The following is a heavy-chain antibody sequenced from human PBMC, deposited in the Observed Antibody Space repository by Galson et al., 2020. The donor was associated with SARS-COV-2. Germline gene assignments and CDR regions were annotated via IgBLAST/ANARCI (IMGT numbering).Heavy chain of an antibody. J-gene: IGHJ6*02. D-gene: IGHD3-10*01. CDR3: ARGLAPYYYGSGNYDTFDYYGMDV. Sequence: ASETLSLTCTVSGGSISSYFWSWIRQPPGKGLEWIGYTYHSGSTDYNPSLKSRLTISLDTSKNQISLRLTSVTAADTAVYYCARGLAPYYYGSGNYDTFDYYGMDVWGQGTTVTVSS. CDR2: TYHSGST. CDR1: GGSISSYF. V-gene: IGHV4-59*01.